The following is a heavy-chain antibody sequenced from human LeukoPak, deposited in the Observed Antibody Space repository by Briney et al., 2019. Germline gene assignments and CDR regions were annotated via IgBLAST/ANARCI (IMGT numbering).Heavy chain of an antibody. V-gene: IGHV1-2*02. CDR3: ASPGGVVVPAAIRGYYYYGMDV. Sequence: ASVKVSCKASGYTFTGYYMHWVRQAPGQGLEWMGWINPNSGDTNYAQKFQGRVTMTRDTSISTAYMELSRLRSDGTAVYYCASPGGVVVPAAIRGYYYYGMDVWGQGTTVTVSS. CDR1: GYTFTGYY. CDR2: INPNSGDT. J-gene: IGHJ6*02. D-gene: IGHD2-2*01.